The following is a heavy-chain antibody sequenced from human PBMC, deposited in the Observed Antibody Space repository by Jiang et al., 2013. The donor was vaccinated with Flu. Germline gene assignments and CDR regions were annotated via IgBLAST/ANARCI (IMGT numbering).Heavy chain of an antibody. CDR2: IYYSGTT. V-gene: IGHV4-39*01. D-gene: IGHD6-19*01. J-gene: IGHJ4*02. Sequence: GPGLVKPSETLSLTCTVSGGSISSSGYYWGWIRQPPGKGLEWIASIYYSGTTYYNPSLKSRVTISVDASKNQFSLKLSSVTAADTAVYYCARGLYSSGWHYFDYWGQGTLVTVSS. CDR1: GGSISSSGYY. CDR3: ARGLYSSGWHYFDY.